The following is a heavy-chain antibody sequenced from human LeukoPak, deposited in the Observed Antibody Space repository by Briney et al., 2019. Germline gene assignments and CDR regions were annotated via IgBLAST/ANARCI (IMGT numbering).Heavy chain of an antibody. D-gene: IGHD3-22*01. CDR3: AASPDYYDSSGYSYYFDY. CDR1: GFTFTNSA. J-gene: IGHJ4*02. Sequence: ASVKVSCKTSGFTFTNSAMQWVRQARGQRLEWIGWIVVGSGNTNYAQKFQERVTITRDMSTSTAYMELSSLRSEDTAVYYCAASPDYYDSSGYSYYFDYWGQGTLVTVSS. V-gene: IGHV1-58*02. CDR2: IVVGSGNT.